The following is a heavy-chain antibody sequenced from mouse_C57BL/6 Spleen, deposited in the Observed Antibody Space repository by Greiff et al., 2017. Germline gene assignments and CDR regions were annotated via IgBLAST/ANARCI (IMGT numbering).Heavy chain of an antibody. V-gene: IGHV1-26*01. CDR3: ARRDGWFAY. J-gene: IGHJ3*01. D-gene: IGHD3-3*01. CDR2: INPNNGGT. CDR1: GYTFTDYY. Sequence: DVKLVESGPELVKPGASVKISCKASGYTFTDYYMNWVKQSHGKSLEWIGEINPNNGGTSYNQKFKGKATLTVDKSSSTAYMELRSLTSEDSAVYYCARRDGWFAYWGQGTLVTVAA.